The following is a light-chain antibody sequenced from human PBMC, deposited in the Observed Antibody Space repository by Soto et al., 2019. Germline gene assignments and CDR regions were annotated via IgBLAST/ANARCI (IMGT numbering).Light chain of an antibody. CDR2: EGN. CDR1: NSNVGNYNL. J-gene: IGLJ1*01. Sequence: QSVLTQPASVSGSPGQSITISCTGTNSNVGNYNLVSWFQHHPGKAPKLMIYEGNKRPSTASNRFSGSRSGNTASLTISGLQAEDEADYYCCSYAGDNTFVFGTGTKVTVL. V-gene: IGLV2-23*01. CDR3: CSYAGDNTFV.